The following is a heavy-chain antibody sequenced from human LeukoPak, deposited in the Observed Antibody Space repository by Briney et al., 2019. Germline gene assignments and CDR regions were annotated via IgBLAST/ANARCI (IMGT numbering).Heavy chain of an antibody. CDR1: GYSFTSYW. D-gene: IGHD1-26*01. Sequence: GESLKISCKGSGYSFTSYWIDWVRQMPGKGLEWMGIIRPSDSDVRYSPSFEGQVTLSADNSINTAYLQWSSLKASDTAMYFCARRRSGDYSDASPIWGQGTMVTVSS. V-gene: IGHV5-51*01. J-gene: IGHJ3*02. CDR2: IRPSDSDV. CDR3: ARRRSGDYSDASPI.